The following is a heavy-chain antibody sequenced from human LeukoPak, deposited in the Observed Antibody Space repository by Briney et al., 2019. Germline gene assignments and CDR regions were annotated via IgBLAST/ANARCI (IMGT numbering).Heavy chain of an antibody. J-gene: IGHJ6*03. Sequence: SVKVSCKASGGTFSSYTITWVRQAPGQGLEWMGGIIPIFGTANYAQKFQGRVTITADKSTSTAYMELSSLRSEDTAVYYCARVVGLTGYSSSWYSGYYYYMDVWGKGTTVTVSS. V-gene: IGHV1-69*06. CDR2: IIPIFGTA. D-gene: IGHD6-13*01. CDR3: ARVVGLTGYSSSWYSGYYYYMDV. CDR1: GGTFSSYT.